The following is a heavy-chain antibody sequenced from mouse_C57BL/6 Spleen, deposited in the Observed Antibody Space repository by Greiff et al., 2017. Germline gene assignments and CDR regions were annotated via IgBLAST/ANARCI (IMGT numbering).Heavy chain of an antibody. D-gene: IGHD4-1*01. CDR1: GFSFNTYA. V-gene: IGHV10-1*01. CDR2: IRSKSNNYAT. CDR3: VRGVGPGYFDY. Sequence: EVQLVESGGGLVQPKGSLKLSCAASGFSFNTYAMNWVRQAPGKGLEWVARIRSKSNNYATYYADSVKDRFTISRDDSESMLYLQMNNLKTEDTAMYYCVRGVGPGYFDYWGQGTTLTVSS. J-gene: IGHJ2*01.